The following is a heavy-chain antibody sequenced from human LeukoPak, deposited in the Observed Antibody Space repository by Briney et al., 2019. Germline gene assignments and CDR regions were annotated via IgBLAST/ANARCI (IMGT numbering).Heavy chain of an antibody. CDR3: ARGYGSGSYYNWFEP. D-gene: IGHD3-10*01. V-gene: IGHV5-51*01. Sequence: PGESLKISCKGSGYSFTSYWIGWVRQMPGKGLEWMGIIYPGDSDTRYSPSFQGQVTISADKSISTAYLQWSSLKASDTATYYCARGYGSGSYYNWFEPWGQGTLVTVSS. J-gene: IGHJ5*02. CDR2: IYPGDSDT. CDR1: GYSFTSYW.